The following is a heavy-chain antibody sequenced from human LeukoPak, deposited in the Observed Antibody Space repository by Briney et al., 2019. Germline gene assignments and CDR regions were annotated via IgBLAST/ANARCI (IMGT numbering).Heavy chain of an antibody. D-gene: IGHD5-18*01. Sequence: WASVKVSCKASGYTFTSYYMHWVRQAPGQGLEWMGIINPSGGNTNYAQKFQGRVTMTRDMSTSTVYMDLSSLRSEDTAMYYCARALPHRRLMDTTMNQHWFDPWGQGTLVTVSS. CDR1: GYTFTSYY. CDR2: INPSGGNT. V-gene: IGHV1-46*01. CDR3: ARALPHRRLMDTTMNQHWFDP. J-gene: IGHJ5*02.